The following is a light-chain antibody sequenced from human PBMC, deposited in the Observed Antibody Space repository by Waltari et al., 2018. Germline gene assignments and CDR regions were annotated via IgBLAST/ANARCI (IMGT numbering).Light chain of an antibody. V-gene: IGKV1-5*03. J-gene: IGKJ4*01. Sequence: DIQMTQSPSTLSASVGHRVTITCRASQSIGSSLAWYQQKPGKAPKVVIYAASSLESGVPSRFSGSGSGTEFTLTISSLQPDDFATYYCQQCNSYLLTFEGGPRWRSN. CDR2: AAS. CDR3: QQCNSYLLT. CDR1: QSIGSS.